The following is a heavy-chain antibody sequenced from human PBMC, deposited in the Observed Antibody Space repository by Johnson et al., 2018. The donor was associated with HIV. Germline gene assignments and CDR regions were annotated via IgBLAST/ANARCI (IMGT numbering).Heavy chain of an antibody. CDR1: GFTFSSFG. V-gene: IGHV3-30*02. CDR2: MRFDGSNK. CDR3: AKELHYFDSSGYHGIDS. D-gene: IGHD3-22*01. Sequence: QVQLVESGGGVVQPGGSLRLSCAASGFTFSSFGMHWVRQAPGTGLEWVAFMRFDGSNKYYPDSVKGRFTISRDNSKNTLYLQMKSLRAEDTAVYYCAKELHYFDSSGYHGIDSWGQGSMVTVSS. J-gene: IGHJ3*02.